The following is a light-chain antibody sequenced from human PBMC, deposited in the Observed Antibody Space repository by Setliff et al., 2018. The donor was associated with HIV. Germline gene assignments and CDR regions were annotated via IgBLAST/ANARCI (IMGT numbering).Light chain of an antibody. Sequence: QSALTQPASVSGSPGQSTTISCTGTSSDVGGYSHVSWYQQHPGKAPKLIIYEVRNRPSGISNRFSGSKSGNTASLTISGLQAEDEADYYCSSYASSNTLPFGTGTKVTVL. CDR1: SSDVGGYSH. CDR2: EVR. CDR3: SSYASSNTLP. J-gene: IGLJ1*01. V-gene: IGLV2-14*01.